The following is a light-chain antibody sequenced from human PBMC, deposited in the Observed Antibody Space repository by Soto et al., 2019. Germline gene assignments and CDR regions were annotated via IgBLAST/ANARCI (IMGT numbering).Light chain of an antibody. CDR2: KAS. CDR1: QSISSW. V-gene: IGKV1-5*03. Sequence: DIQMTQSPSTLSASVGDRVTITCPASQSISSWLAWYQQKPGKAPKLLIYKASSLESGVPSRFSGSGSGTEFTLTISSLQPDDFATYYCQQYNSYSPEWTFGQGTKVEIK. CDR3: QQYNSYSPEWT. J-gene: IGKJ1*01.